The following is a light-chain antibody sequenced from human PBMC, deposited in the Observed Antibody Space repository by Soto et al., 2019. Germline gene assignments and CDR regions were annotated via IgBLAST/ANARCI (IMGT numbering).Light chain of an antibody. V-gene: IGKV1-9*01. J-gene: IGKJ4*01. CDR2: GAS. CDR3: QHVNTCPLT. CDR1: QGIRSF. Sequence: DIQLTQSPSFLSASIGDRVTITCRASQGIRSFLAWYQQKPGKAPNLLISGASILRTGVPSRFSGSGSGTEFTLTISSLQPDDCATYYCQHVNTCPLTVGGGTKVEI.